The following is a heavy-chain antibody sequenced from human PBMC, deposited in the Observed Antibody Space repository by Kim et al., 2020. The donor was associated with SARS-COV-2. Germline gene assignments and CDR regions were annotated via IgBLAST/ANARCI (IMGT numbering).Heavy chain of an antibody. CDR1: GGSITSSY. D-gene: IGHD5-12*01. Sequence: SETLSLTCSVSGGSITSSYWSWIRQPPGKGLEWIGYSHYSGTTNYHPSLKSRVTVSVDTSKNQISLKLSSVTAADTAVYYCARGSGYNALDYWGQGTLVTVPS. CDR2: SHYSGTT. CDR3: ARGSGYNALDY. V-gene: IGHV4-59*13. J-gene: IGHJ4*02.